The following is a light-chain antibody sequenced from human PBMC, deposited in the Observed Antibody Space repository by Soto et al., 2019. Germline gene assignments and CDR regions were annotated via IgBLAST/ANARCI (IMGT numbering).Light chain of an antibody. V-gene: IGKV3-15*01. Sequence: ILMTHAPVTLSVSPGERVALSCRASQSVSDNLAWYQKKPGQAPRLLIYAASTRATGIPARFSGSGSGTEFTLTISSLQSEHFAAYYCQQYTEWPLTFGGGTKVDIK. CDR3: QQYTEWPLT. CDR2: AAS. CDR1: QSVSDN. J-gene: IGKJ4*01.